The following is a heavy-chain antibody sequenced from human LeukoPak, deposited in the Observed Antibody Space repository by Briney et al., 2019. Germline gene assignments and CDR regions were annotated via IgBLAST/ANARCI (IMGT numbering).Heavy chain of an antibody. CDR1: GYPFTSFD. CDR2: MNPNSGNT. CDR3: ARGLGSSSWRNFDY. Sequence: ASVKVSCRASGYPFTSFDINWVRQATGQGLEWMGWMNPNSGNTGYAQKFQGRVTMTRNTSISTAYMELSSLRSEDTAVYYCARGLGSSSWRNFDYWGQGTLVTVSS. V-gene: IGHV1-8*01. D-gene: IGHD6-13*01. J-gene: IGHJ4*02.